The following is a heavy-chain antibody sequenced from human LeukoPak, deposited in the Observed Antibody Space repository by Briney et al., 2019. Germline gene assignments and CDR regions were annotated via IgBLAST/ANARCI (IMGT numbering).Heavy chain of an antibody. V-gene: IGHV3-43*02. CDR3: ARGGYYGSGRALDY. D-gene: IGHD3-10*01. Sequence: GGSLRLSCAASGFTFDDYAMHWVRQGPGKGLEWVSAISGDGGSTYYADSVKGRFTISRDNSKNTLYLQMNSLRAEDTAVYYCARGGYYGSGRALDYWGQGTLVTVSS. CDR2: ISGDGGST. J-gene: IGHJ4*02. CDR1: GFTFDDYA.